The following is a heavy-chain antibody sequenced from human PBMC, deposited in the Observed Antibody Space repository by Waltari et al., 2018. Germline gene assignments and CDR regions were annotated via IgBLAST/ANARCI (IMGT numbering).Heavy chain of an antibody. D-gene: IGHD3-9*01. Sequence: EVQLVESGGGLIQPGGSLRLSCAASWFTVSSNYMSWGRQAPGKGREWVSCIYSGGSTYYAESVKGRFTIARDNAKNTLYLQMNSLRAEDTAVYYCARDFTGTAVYWGQGTLVTVSS. V-gene: IGHV3-53*01. J-gene: IGHJ4*02. CDR1: WFTVSSNY. CDR3: ARDFTGTAVY. CDR2: IYSGGST.